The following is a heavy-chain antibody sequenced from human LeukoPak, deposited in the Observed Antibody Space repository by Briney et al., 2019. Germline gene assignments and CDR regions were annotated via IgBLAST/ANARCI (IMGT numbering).Heavy chain of an antibody. J-gene: IGHJ4*02. D-gene: IGHD2-21*02. Sequence: GGSLRLSCAASGFTFSNAWMNWVRQAPGKGLEWVGHIKSRADGGTTDYAAPVKGRFTISRDDSKNTLYLQINSLKTEDTAVYYCTHMGPYCGGDCYSPHWGQGTLVTVSS. V-gene: IGHV3-15*01. CDR3: THMGPYCGGDCYSPH. CDR1: GFTFSNAW. CDR2: IKSRADGGTT.